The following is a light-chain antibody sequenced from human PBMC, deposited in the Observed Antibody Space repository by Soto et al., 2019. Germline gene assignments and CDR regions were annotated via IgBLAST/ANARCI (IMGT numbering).Light chain of an antibody. Sequence: EIVLAQSPATLSLSPGERATRSCRASQSLSSYLAWYQQKPGQAPRLLIYDASNRATGIPARFSGSGSGTDFTLTISSLEPEDFAVYYCQQRSNWPPYTFGQGTKLEIK. J-gene: IGKJ2*01. CDR3: QQRSNWPPYT. CDR1: QSLSSY. V-gene: IGKV3-11*01. CDR2: DAS.